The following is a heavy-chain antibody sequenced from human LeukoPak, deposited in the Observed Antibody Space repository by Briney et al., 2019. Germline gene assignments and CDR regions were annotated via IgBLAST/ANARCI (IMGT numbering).Heavy chain of an antibody. J-gene: IGHJ4*02. CDR1: GASITYW. CDR3: ARDVRRSGYNLYYFDY. Sequence: SETLSLTCAVSGASITYWWSWVRQPPGKGLEWIGEVHRDGYTNYNPSLKSRVTISVDTSKNQFSLKLSSVTAADTAVYYCARDVRRSGYNLYYFDYWGQGTLVTVSS. CDR2: VHRDGYT. V-gene: IGHV4-4*02. D-gene: IGHD3-22*01.